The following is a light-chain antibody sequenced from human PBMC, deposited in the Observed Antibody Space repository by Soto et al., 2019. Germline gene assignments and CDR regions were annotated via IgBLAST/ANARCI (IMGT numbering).Light chain of an antibody. J-gene: IGLJ1*01. Sequence: QSALTQPPSVSGAPGQRVTISCTGSSSNIGAGYDVHWYQQLPGTAPKLLIYGNSNRPSGVPDRFSGSKSGTSASLAITGLQAEDEADYYCQSYDSSLSGLYVFGTGTKVPVL. CDR3: QSYDSSLSGLYV. CDR1: SSNIGAGYD. V-gene: IGLV1-40*01. CDR2: GNS.